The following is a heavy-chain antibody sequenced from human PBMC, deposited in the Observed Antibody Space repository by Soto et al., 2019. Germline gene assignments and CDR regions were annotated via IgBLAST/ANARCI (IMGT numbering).Heavy chain of an antibody. D-gene: IGHD2-15*01. V-gene: IGHV4-34*01. Sequence: SETLSLTCAVYGGSFSGYYWTWIRQPPGTGLEWIGEINHSGSTNYNPSLKSRVTISVDTSKNQFSLKLSSVTAADTAVYYCARSIVVVVAATTGPRRTYYFDYWGQGTLVTVSS. CDR3: ARSIVVVVAATTGPRRTYYFDY. CDR2: INHSGST. CDR1: GGSFSGYY. J-gene: IGHJ4*02.